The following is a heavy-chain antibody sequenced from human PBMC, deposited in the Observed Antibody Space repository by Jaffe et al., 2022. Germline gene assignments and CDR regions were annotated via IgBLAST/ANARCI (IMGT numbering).Heavy chain of an antibody. CDR2: FSGGRIRSGPNT. J-gene: IGHJ4*02. V-gene: IGHV3-23*01. Sequence: EVQLLESGGGLVQPGGSLRLSCAASGFTFSDHAMNWVRQAPGKGLEWVSGFSGGRIRSGPNTFYAGSVKGRFTISRDNSRNTLYLQMDSLRAEDTAVYYCAKDLFSWGIAGRWVFDYWGQGTLVTVSS. D-gene: IGHD6-6*01. CDR1: GFTFSDHA. CDR3: AKDLFSWGIAGRWVFDY.